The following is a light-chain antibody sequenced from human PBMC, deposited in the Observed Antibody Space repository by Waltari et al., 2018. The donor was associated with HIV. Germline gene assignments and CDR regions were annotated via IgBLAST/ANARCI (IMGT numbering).Light chain of an antibody. J-gene: IGLJ2*01. V-gene: IGLV2-14*03. CDR3: SSYTSSGPRYVL. CDR2: NVS. CDR1: SGDVGGYNF. Sequence: SALTQPASVSGSPGQSITISCSGTSGDVGGYNFVPWYQKHPGKAPKLIIYNVSSRPSVVSIRFSGSRSANTASLTISGLQVEDEADYFCSSYTSSGPRYVLFGGGTRLTVL.